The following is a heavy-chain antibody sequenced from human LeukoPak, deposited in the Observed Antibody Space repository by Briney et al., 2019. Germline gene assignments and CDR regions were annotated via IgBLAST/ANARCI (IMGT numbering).Heavy chain of an antibody. CDR1: GFTFSSYS. Sequence: GGSLRLSCAASGFTFSSYSMNWVRQAPGKGLEWVSSISSSSSYIYYADSVKGRFTISRDNAKNSLNLQMNSLRAEDTAVYYCATSVTVTTKVLGYWGQGTLVTVSS. D-gene: IGHD4-17*01. V-gene: IGHV3-21*01. CDR2: ISSSSSYI. J-gene: IGHJ4*02. CDR3: ATSVTVTTKVLGY.